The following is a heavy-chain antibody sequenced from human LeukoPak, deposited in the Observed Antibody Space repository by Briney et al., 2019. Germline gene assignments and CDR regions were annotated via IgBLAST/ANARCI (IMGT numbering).Heavy chain of an antibody. D-gene: IGHD6-19*01. V-gene: IGHV3-33*01. Sequence: GGSLRLSCAASGFTFSNYGMHWVRQAPGKGLEWVALIWYDGRIKFHADSMKGRFTISRDNSKNTLYLQMDSLRDEDTAVNYCAREWGRIAVAGGPGYWGQGTRVTVSS. CDR1: GFTFSNYG. CDR2: IWYDGRIK. J-gene: IGHJ4*02. CDR3: AREWGRIAVAGGPGY.